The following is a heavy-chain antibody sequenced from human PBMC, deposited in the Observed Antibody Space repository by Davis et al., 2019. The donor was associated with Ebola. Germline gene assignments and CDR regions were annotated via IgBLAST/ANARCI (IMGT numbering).Heavy chain of an antibody. D-gene: IGHD2-2*01. CDR3: ARDGLVPAAMEN. V-gene: IGHV4-59*12. CDR2: IYYSGST. Sequence: PSETLSLTCTVSGGSISSYYWSWIRQPPGKGLEWIGYIYYSGSTNYNPSLKSRVTISVDTSKNQFSLKLSSVTAADTAVYYCARDGLVPAAMENWGQGTLVTVSS. CDR1: GGSISSYY. J-gene: IGHJ4*02.